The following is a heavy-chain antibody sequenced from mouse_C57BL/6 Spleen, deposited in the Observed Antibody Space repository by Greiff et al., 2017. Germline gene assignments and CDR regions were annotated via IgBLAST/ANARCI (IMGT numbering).Heavy chain of an antibody. CDR1: GYTFTDYY. D-gene: IGHD1-1*01. CDR3: AREEEYCGTSYYFDV. CDR2: INPGSGST. V-gene: IGHV1-76*01. J-gene: IGHJ2*01. Sequence: QVQLQQSGAELVRPGASVKLSCKASGYTFTDYYINWVKQTPGQGLEWIARINPGSGSTYYPETFKGKATLTAEKSSSTAYMQLSSLTSEDSAFYFCAREEEYCGTSYYFDVWGTGTTLTVSS.